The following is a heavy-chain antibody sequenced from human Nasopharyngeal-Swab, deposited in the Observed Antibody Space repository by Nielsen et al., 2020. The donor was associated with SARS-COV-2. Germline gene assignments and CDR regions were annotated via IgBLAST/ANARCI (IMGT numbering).Heavy chain of an antibody. Sequence: GESLKISYAASGFTFSSYAMSWVRQAPGKGLEWVSAISGSGGSTYYADSVKGRFTISRDNSKNTLYLQMNSLRTEDTAVYYCAKDIYSSGWYYFDYWGQGTLVTVSS. D-gene: IGHD6-19*01. CDR2: ISGSGGST. CDR1: GFTFSSYA. V-gene: IGHV3-23*01. CDR3: AKDIYSSGWYYFDY. J-gene: IGHJ4*02.